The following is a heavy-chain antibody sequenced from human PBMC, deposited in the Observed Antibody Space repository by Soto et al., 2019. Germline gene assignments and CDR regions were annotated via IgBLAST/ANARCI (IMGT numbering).Heavy chain of an antibody. CDR2: ISYDGSNK. J-gene: IGHJ6*02. Sequence: QVQLVESGGGVVQPGRSLRLSCAASGFTFSSYAMHWVRQAPGKGLEWVAVISYDGSNKYYADSVKGRFTISRDNSKNTLYLQMNSLRAEDTAVYYCARDLSPWVVPAASHPSSPGNYYYYGMDVWGQGTTVTVSS. CDR1: GFTFSSYA. CDR3: ARDLSPWVVPAASHPSSPGNYYYYGMDV. D-gene: IGHD2-2*01. V-gene: IGHV3-30-3*01.